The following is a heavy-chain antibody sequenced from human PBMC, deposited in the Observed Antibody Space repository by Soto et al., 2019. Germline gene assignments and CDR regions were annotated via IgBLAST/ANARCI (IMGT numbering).Heavy chain of an antibody. CDR3: ERDWRPKNQRYFDWLTRKNYYYYGMDV. Sequence: GGSLRLSCAASGFTFSSYSMNWVRQAPGKGLEWVSSISSSSSYIYYADSVKGRFTISRDNAKNSLYLQMNSLRAEDTAVYYCERDWRPKNQRYFDWLTRKNYYYYGMDVWGQGTTVTVSS. V-gene: IGHV3-21*01. J-gene: IGHJ6*02. CDR2: ISSSSSYI. D-gene: IGHD3-9*01. CDR1: GFTFSSYS.